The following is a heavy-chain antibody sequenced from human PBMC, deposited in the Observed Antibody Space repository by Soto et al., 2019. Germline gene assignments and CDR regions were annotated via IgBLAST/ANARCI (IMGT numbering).Heavy chain of an antibody. V-gene: IGHV3-30-3*01. CDR1: GFTFSSYA. J-gene: IGHJ6*04. CDR2: ISYDVSNK. CDR3: ARDDPEITIVGVLKVFWYYGTEA. Sequence: GGPLRLSCAASGFTFSSYAMHWVRQAPGKGLEWVAVISYDVSNKYYADSVKGRFSISRENSKNTLYLQMNSLGAEDTAVYYCARDDPEITIVGVLKVFWYYGTEASGEYTTVSDSS. D-gene: IGHD3-3*01.